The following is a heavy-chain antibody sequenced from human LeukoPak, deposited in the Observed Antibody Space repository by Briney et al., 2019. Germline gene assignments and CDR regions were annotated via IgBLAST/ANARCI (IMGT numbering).Heavy chain of an antibody. CDR3: AREGFDWLSYYFDY. J-gene: IGHJ4*02. Sequence: ASVKVSCKASGYTFTGYYMHWVRQAPGQGLEWMGWINPNSGGTNYAQKFQGRVTMTRDTSISTAFMELSRLRSDDTAVYYCAREGFDWLSYYFDYWGQGTLVTVSS. D-gene: IGHD3-9*01. CDR2: INPNSGGT. V-gene: IGHV1-2*02. CDR1: GYTFTGYY.